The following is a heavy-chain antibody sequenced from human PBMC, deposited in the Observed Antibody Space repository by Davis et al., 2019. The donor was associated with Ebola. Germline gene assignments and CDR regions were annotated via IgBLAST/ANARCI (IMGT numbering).Heavy chain of an antibody. J-gene: IGHJ6*02. V-gene: IGHV4-34*01. D-gene: IGHD5-18*01. Sequence: MPSETLSLTCAVYGGSFSGYYWTWIRQPPGKGLEWIGEINHSGSTNYNPSLKSRVTISVDTSKNQFSLKLSSVTAADTAVYYCARGRGYSYGVYYYYYGMDVWGQGTTVTVSS. CDR2: INHSGST. CDR1: GGSFSGYY. CDR3: ARGRGYSYGVYYYYYGMDV.